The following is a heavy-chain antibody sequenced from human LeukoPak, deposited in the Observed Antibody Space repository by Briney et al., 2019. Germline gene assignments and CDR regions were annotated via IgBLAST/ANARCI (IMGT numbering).Heavy chain of an antibody. V-gene: IGHV4-59*01. CDR2: IYYSGST. D-gene: IGHD3-3*01. CDR1: GGSISTYY. CDR3: AGRLRFLEWFPFDY. Sequence: SETLSLTCTVSGGSISTYYWSWIRQPPGKGLEWIGYIYYSGSTNYNASLKSRVTISVDTSKNQFSLKLSSVTAADTAVYYCAGRLRFLEWFPFDYWGQGTLVTVSS. J-gene: IGHJ4*02.